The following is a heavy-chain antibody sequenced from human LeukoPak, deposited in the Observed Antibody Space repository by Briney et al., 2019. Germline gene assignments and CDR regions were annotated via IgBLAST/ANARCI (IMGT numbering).Heavy chain of an antibody. CDR3: ARADRLDGGPYLIGP. D-gene: IGHD2-21*01. CDR2: INPDSGGT. Sequence: ASVKVSCKTSGYSFTDYYMRWVRQAPGQGLEWMGWINPDSGGTSSAQKFQGRVTMTRDTSITTVYMEVSWLTSDDTAIYYCARADRLDGGPYLIGPWGQGTLVTVSS. V-gene: IGHV1-2*02. CDR1: GYSFTDYY. J-gene: IGHJ5*02.